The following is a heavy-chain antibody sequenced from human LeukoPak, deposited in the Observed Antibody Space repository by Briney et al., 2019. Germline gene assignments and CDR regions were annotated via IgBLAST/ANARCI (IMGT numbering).Heavy chain of an antibody. Sequence: GGSLRLSCAASGFTFDDYAMHWVRQAPGKGLEWVSLISWDGGSTYYADSVKGRFTISRDNSINSLYLQMNSLRAEDTALYYCAKDKDFDSSGWYSSFDYWGQGTLVTVSS. D-gene: IGHD6-19*01. CDR1: GFTFDDYA. V-gene: IGHV3-43D*04. CDR2: ISWDGGST. J-gene: IGHJ4*02. CDR3: AKDKDFDSSGWYSSFDY.